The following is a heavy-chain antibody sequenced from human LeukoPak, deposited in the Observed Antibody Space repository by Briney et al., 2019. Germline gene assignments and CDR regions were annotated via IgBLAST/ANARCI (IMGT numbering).Heavy chain of an antibody. D-gene: IGHD2-2*01. J-gene: IGHJ4*02. CDR3: TRESRPFCPFAF. CDR1: GGSIDITNY. V-gene: IGHV4-4*02. Sequence: SETLSLTCGVSGGSIDITNYWSWVRQAPGEGLEWIGEISHNGTRNYNPSLRSRVSMSFDRANNYFSLSLTAVTAADTALYYCTRESRPFCPFAFWGQGVMVTVSS. CDR2: ISHNGTR.